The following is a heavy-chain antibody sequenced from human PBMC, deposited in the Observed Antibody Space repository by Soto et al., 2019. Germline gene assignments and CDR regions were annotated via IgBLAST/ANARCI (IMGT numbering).Heavy chain of an antibody. D-gene: IGHD3-3*01. V-gene: IGHV3-33*01. CDR3: AREAVFGVVIISYGMDV. CDR1: GFTFSSYG. J-gene: IGHJ6*02. Sequence: PWGSLRLSCAASGFTFSSYGMHWVRQAPGKGLEWVAVIWYDGSNKYYADSVKGRFTISRDNSKNTLYLQMNSLRAEDTAVYYCAREAVFGVVIISYGMDVWGQGTTVTVSS. CDR2: IWYDGSNK.